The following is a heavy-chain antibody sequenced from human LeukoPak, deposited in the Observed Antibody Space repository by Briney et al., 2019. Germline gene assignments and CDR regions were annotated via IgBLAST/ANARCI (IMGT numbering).Heavy chain of an antibody. CDR1: GFTFSTSW. V-gene: IGHV3-7*01. CDR3: ARWAGRCGGDCQSEDP. D-gene: IGHD2-21*02. J-gene: IGHJ5*02. Sequence: PGGSLRLSCVGSGFTFSTSWMHWVRQAPGKGPEYVAYINQDGSETNYVDSVKGRFTISRDNTRNSLFLQMYSLRDEDTAIYYCARWAGRCGGDCQSEDPWGLGTLVIVSS. CDR2: INQDGSET.